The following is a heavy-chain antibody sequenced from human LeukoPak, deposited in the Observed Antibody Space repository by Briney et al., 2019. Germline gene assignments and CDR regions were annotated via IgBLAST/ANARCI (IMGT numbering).Heavy chain of an antibody. D-gene: IGHD6-13*01. CDR3: ASRGSSSWYSHFAY. J-gene: IGHJ4*02. CDR1: GGSFSGYY. CDR2: INHSGST. V-gene: IGHV4-34*01. Sequence: SETLSLTCAVYGGSFSGYYWSWIRQPPGKGLEWIGEINHSGSTNYNPSLKSRVTISVDTSKNQFSLKLSSMTAADTAVYYCASRGSSSWYSHFAYWGQGTRVPSPQ.